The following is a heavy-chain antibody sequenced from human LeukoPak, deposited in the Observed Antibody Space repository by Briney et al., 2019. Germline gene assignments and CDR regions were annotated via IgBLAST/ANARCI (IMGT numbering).Heavy chain of an antibody. V-gene: IGHV3-30*18. Sequence: PGGSLRLSCAASGFTFSSYGMHWVRQAPGKRLEWVAVISYDGSNKYYADSVKGRFTISRDNSKNTLYLQMNSLRAEDTAVYYCAKDRARRSYYYDSSGYYYYFDYWGQGTLVTVSS. J-gene: IGHJ4*02. D-gene: IGHD3-22*01. CDR2: ISYDGSNK. CDR1: GFTFSSYG. CDR3: AKDRARRSYYYDSSGYYYYFDY.